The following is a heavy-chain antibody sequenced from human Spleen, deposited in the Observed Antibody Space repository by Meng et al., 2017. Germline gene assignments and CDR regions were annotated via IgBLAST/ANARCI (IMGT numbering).Heavy chain of an antibody. CDR3: ARGRCYGMEV. Sequence: GGSLRLSCAASGFTFSTYWMHWVRQSPGEGLVWVSAIESDGSITKYADSAKGRFTISRDNAKNALYLQMSSLRAEDTAVYYCARGRCYGMEVWGQGTTVTVSS. V-gene: IGHV3-74*03. J-gene: IGHJ6*02. CDR1: GFTFSTYW. CDR2: IESDGSIT.